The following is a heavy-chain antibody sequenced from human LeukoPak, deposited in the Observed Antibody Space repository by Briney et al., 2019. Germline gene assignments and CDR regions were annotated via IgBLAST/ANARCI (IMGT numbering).Heavy chain of an antibody. CDR3: ARVLPQWLARYYFDY. CDR1: GDSISSSSYY. Sequence: SETLSLTCTVSGDSISSSSYYWGWIRQPPGKGLEWIGTIYYSGSTYYNPSLESRVTISIDTSKNRFSLKLNSVTAADTAVYYCARVLPQWLARYYFDYWGQGSLVTVSS. V-gene: IGHV4-39*01. D-gene: IGHD6-19*01. J-gene: IGHJ4*02. CDR2: IYYSGST.